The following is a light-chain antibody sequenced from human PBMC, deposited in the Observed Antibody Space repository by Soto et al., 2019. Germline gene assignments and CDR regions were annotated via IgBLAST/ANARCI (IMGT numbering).Light chain of an antibody. CDR3: QQNYSTPWT. CDR2: WAS. Sequence: DIVMTQSPDSLAVSLGERATINCTSSQNVLYSSNKNYLAWFQQKPGQPPKLLIYWASSRESGVPDRFSGSGSGTDFTLTISSLQAEDVAVYYCQQNYSTPWTFGQGTKVEIK. CDR1: QNVLYSSNKNY. J-gene: IGKJ1*01. V-gene: IGKV4-1*01.